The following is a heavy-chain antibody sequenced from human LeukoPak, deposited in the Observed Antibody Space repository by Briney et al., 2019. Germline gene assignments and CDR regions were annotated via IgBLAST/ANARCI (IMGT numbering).Heavy chain of an antibody. J-gene: IGHJ5*02. CDR1: GGSFSGYY. CDR2: INHSGST. D-gene: IGHD3-16*02. V-gene: IGHV4-34*01. Sequence: SETLSLTCAVYGGSFSGYYWSWIRQPPGKGLEWIGEINHSGSTNYNPSLKSRATISVDTSKNQFSLKLSSVTAADTAVYYCARGLVGFDPWGQGTLVTVSS. CDR3: ARGLVGFDP.